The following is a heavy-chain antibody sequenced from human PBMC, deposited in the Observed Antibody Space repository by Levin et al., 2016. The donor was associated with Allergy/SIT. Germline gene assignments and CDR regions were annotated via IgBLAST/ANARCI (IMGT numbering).Heavy chain of an antibody. D-gene: IGHD6-19*01. Sequence: VRQAPGKGLEWVSSITGNSRYIYFADSVRGRFTISRDNAKNSLYLQMNSLRPEDTAVYYCARESTVDSSGWTPVDYWGQGTLVTVSS. V-gene: IGHV3-21*01. J-gene: IGHJ4*02. CDR3: ARESTVDSSGWTPVDY. CDR2: ITGNSRYI.